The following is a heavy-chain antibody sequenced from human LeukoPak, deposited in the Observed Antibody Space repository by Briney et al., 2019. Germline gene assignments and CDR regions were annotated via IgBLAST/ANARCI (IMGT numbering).Heavy chain of an antibody. J-gene: IGHJ5*02. CDR2: ISSSGSA. CDR1: GDSLGIYK. CDR3: ARASFWESPVNWFDP. D-gene: IGHD3-3*01. Sequence: NASETLSLTCSVSGDSLGIYKWSWIRQPPGKGLEWIAHISSSGSAIYNPSLMSRVSMAVDTSKNQFSLRLISVTAADTAVYYCARASFWESPVNWFDPWGQGTLVTVSS. V-gene: IGHV4-4*09.